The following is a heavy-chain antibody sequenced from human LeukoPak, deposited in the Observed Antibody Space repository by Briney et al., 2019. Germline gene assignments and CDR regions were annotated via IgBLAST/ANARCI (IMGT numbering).Heavy chain of an antibody. CDR1: GYTFTGYW. V-gene: IGHV5-51*01. CDR3: ARRYTSAWCDFDY. J-gene: IGHJ4*02. D-gene: IGHD6-19*01. CDR2: IYPGDSDT. Sequence: GESLKISCKGSGYTFTGYWIGWVRHMPGKGLEWMGIIYPGDSDTRYSPSFQGQVTISADKSISTAYLQWSSLKASDTAMYYCARRYTSAWCDFDYWGQGTLVTVAS.